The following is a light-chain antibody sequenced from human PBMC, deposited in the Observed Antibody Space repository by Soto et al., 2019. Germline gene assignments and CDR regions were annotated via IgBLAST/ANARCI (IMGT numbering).Light chain of an antibody. CDR1: SSNIGAGYD. CDR2: GNS. CDR3: QSYYSSLSGYVV. Sequence: QSVLTQPPSVSGAPGQRVTISCTGSSSNIGAGYDVHWYQQLPGTAPRLLIYGNSNRPSRVPDRFSGSKSGTSASLAITGLQAVDEADYYCQSYYSSLSGYVVFGGGTKLTVL. V-gene: IGLV1-40*01. J-gene: IGLJ2*01.